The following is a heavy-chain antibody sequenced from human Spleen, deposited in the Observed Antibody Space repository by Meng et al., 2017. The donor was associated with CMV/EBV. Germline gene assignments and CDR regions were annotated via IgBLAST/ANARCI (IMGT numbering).Heavy chain of an antibody. V-gene: IGHV4-59*12. CDR1: GGSISSYY. D-gene: IGHD1-7*01. CDR2: IYYSGST. CDR3: VRGTNAFDI. Sequence: ESLKISCTVSGGSISSYYWSWIRQPPGKGLEWIGYIYYSGSTNYNPSLKSRVTISVDTSKNQFSLKLSSVTAADTAVYYCVRGTNAFDIRGQGTMVTVSS. J-gene: IGHJ3*02.